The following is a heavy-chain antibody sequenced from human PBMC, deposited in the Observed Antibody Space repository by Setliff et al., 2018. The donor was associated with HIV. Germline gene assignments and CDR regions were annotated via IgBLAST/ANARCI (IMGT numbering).Heavy chain of an antibody. V-gene: IGHV3-23*01. CDR2: VAGNAVNT. D-gene: IGHD3-22*01. CDR1: GYTFNNYA. Sequence: GGSLRLSCAASGYTFNNYAMSWVRQAPGKGLEWVSTVAGNAVNTYHADSVKGRFTISRDNSKNTLYLQMNSLRAEDTAVYFCAKGFYYDSGDGRVRAFDIWGQGTMGTVSS. J-gene: IGHJ3*02. CDR3: AKGFYYDSGDGRVRAFDI.